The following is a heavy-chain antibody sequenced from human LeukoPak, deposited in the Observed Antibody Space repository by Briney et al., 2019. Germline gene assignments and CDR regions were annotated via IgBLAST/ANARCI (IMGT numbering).Heavy chain of an antibody. J-gene: IGHJ4*02. CDR2: IWSDGNNK. V-gene: IGHV3-33*01. Sequence: GSSLRLSCVASGFAFKSYVVHWVRQAPGKGLEWVAMIWSDGNNKLYADSVKGRFSVSRDNSKNKLYLQMNSLRAEDTAVYYCASQTSVKYYFDYWGQGTLVTVSS. CDR3: ASQTSVKYYFDY. CDR1: GFAFKSYV. D-gene: IGHD4-17*01.